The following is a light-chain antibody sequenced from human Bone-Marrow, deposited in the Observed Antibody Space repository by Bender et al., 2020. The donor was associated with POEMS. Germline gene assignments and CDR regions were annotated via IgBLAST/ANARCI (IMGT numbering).Light chain of an antibody. Sequence: QSVLTQPPSASGTPGQRVTVSCSGSSSNIGSNYVYWYRQLPGTAPKLLIYGYNNRPSGVPDRFSGSKSGTSASLAITGLQAEDEGDYYCQSYDNSLGGWVFGGGTKLTVL. CDR1: SSNIGSNY. V-gene: IGLV1-47*02. CDR3: QSYDNSLGGWV. J-gene: IGLJ3*02. CDR2: GYN.